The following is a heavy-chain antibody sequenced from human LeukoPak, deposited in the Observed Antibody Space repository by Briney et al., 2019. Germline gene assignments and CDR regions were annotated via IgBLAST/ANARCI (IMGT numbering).Heavy chain of an antibody. Sequence: NPSETLSLTCTVSGDSINSTGYYWGWIRQPPGKGLEWIGSIYYSGTTYYNPSLKSRVTLSVDTSKNHFSLRLNSVAAADTAVYYCVRQGPGSYLYYWGQGTLVTVSS. J-gene: IGHJ4*02. CDR3: VRQGPGSYLYY. CDR2: IYYSGTT. V-gene: IGHV4-39*01. D-gene: IGHD1-26*01. CDR1: GDSINSTGYY.